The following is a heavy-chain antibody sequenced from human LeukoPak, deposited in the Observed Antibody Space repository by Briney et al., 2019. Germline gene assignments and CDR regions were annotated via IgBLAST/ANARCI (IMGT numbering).Heavy chain of an antibody. CDR2: IYYSGST. Sequence: SETLSLTCTVSGGSISSYYWSWIRQPPGKGLEWIGYIYYSGSTNYNPSLKSRVTISVDTSKNQFSLKLSSVTAADTAVYYCARVEDYYDSSGYYTLGWYFDLWGRGTLVTVSS. J-gene: IGHJ2*01. CDR3: ARVEDYYDSSGYYTLGWYFDL. D-gene: IGHD3-22*01. V-gene: IGHV4-59*01. CDR1: GGSISSYY.